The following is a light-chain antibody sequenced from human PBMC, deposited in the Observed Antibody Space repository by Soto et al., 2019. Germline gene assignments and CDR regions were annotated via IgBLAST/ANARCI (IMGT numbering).Light chain of an antibody. V-gene: IGLV2-14*01. CDR3: CSYTSSSTVI. CDR1: SSDVGAYDY. J-gene: IGLJ2*01. Sequence: QSALTQPASVSGSPGQSITISCTGTSSDVGAYDYVSWYQQHPGKAPKLMIYGVSNRPSGVSNRFSGSKSVNTASLTISGLQAEDEADYYCCSYTSSSTVIFGGGTKVTVL. CDR2: GVS.